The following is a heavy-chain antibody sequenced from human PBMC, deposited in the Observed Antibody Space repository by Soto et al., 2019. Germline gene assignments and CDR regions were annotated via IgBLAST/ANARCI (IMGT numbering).Heavy chain of an antibody. J-gene: IGHJ5*02. CDR2: ISTTYKI. CDR1: GFTFSAYS. CDR3: ARDGSGWSRSP. V-gene: IGHV3-21*01. Sequence: DVQLVESEGCLVNPGGSLRLSCAASGFTFSAYSMSWLRQAPGKGLDWVSTISTTYKIYYTDSVNGRFTISRDNAQNSLYLEMNSLRVEDTAVYYCARDGSGWSRSPWGQGTLVTVSS. D-gene: IGHD6-19*01.